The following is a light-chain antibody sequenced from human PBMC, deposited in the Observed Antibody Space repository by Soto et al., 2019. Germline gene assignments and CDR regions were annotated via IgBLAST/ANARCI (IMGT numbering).Light chain of an antibody. J-gene: IGKJ1*01. CDR1: QSVSSR. CDR3: QQYGSSPQT. CDR2: GAS. V-gene: IGKV3-20*01. Sequence: EIVMTQSPATLSVSPGERANLSCRATQSVSSRLAWYQQKPGQAPRILIYGASSRATGIPDRFSGSGSGTDFTLTISRLEPEDFAVYYCQQYGSSPQTFGKGTKVDIK.